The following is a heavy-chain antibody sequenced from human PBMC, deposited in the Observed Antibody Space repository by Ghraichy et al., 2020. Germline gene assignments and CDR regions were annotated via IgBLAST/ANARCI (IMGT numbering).Heavy chain of an antibody. CDR1: GYSLSNYF. CDR2: INPNSGAT. D-gene: IGHD6-19*01. V-gene: IGHV1-2*05. J-gene: IGHJ3*01. CDR3: ARGGWNYGRKAFDV. Sequence: ASVKVSCRASGYSLSNYFVHWLRLAPGQGLEWMGRINPNSGATNYAQKFQGRVTMTRDSIIITAYMDLSRLTSDDTGVYYCARGGWNYGRKAFDVWGQATMVTVSS.